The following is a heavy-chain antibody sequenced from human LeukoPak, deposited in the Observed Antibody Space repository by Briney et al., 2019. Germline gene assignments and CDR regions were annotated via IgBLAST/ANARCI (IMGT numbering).Heavy chain of an antibody. J-gene: IGHJ5*02. V-gene: IGHV3-23*01. CDR2: ISGSGSYT. Sequence: GGSLRLSCAASGFTVSDYSMSWVRQAPGKGLEWVSAISGSGSYTDYADSVKGRFTISKDNSKNTLYMRMSSLRAEDTALYYCAKGANWNFRTADRLDPWGQGTLVTVSS. D-gene: IGHD1-1*01. CDR1: GFTVSDYS. CDR3: AKGANWNFRTADRLDP.